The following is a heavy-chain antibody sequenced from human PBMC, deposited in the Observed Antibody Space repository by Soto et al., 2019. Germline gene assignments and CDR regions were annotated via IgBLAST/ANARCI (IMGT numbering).Heavy chain of an antibody. J-gene: IGHJ6*03. CDR2: RGGSGRSE. CDR1: GFTFSTYA. D-gene: IGHD3-16*01. CDR3: AKELGGYYMDV. V-gene: IGHV3-23*01. Sequence: EVQLLESGGGLVQPGGSLRLSCAASGFTFSTYAMRWVRQSPGKGPECVSRRGGSGRSEYYADSVKGRFIISRDNSKNTLYLQMNSLRAEDTAIYYCAKELGGYYMDVWGKGTTVTVSS.